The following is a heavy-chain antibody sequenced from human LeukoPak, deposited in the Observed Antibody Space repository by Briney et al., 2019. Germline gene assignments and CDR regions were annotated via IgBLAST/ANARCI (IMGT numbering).Heavy chain of an antibody. CDR2: IKSKTDGGTT. V-gene: IGHV3-15*01. J-gene: IGHJ4*02. D-gene: IGHD2-15*01. CDR1: GFTFSRHW. Sequence: GGSLRLSCAASGFTFSRHWMSWVRQAPGKGLEWVGRIKSKTDGGTTDYAAPVKGRFTISRDDSKNTLYLQMNSLKTEDTAVYYCRGYCSGGSCYDLYYFDYWGQGTLVTVSS. CDR3: RGYCSGGSCYDLYYFDY.